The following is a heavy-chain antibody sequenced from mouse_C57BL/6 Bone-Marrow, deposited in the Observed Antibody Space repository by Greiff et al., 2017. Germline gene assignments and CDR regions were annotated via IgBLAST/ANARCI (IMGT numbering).Heavy chain of an antibody. Sequence: VMLVESGPGLVQPSQSLSITCTVSGFSLTSYGVHWVRQSPGKGLEWLGVIWRGGSTDYNAAFMSRLSITKDNSKSQVFFKMNSLQADDTAIYYCAKTTTVVARYWYFDVWGTGTTVTVSS. CDR3: AKTTTVVARYWYFDV. CDR1: GFSLTSYG. D-gene: IGHD1-1*01. J-gene: IGHJ1*03. V-gene: IGHV2-5*01. CDR2: IWRGGST.